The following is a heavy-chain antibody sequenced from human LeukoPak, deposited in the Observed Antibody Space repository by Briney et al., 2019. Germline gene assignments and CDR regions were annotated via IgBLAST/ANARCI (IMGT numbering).Heavy chain of an antibody. D-gene: IGHD4-17*01. J-gene: IGHJ6*03. Sequence: PGGSLRLSCAASGFTVSSNYMSWVRQAPGKGLEWVSIIYSGVTTYYADSVKGRFTISRDNSKNTLYLQMNSLRAEDTAVYYCARTTDLDYYYMDVWGKGTTVTISS. CDR1: GFTVSSNY. CDR2: IYSGVTT. V-gene: IGHV3-53*01. CDR3: ARTTDLDYYYMDV.